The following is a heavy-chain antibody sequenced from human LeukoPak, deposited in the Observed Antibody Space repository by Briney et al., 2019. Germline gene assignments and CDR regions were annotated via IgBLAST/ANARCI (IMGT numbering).Heavy chain of an antibody. D-gene: IGHD4-17*01. J-gene: IGHJ3*02. V-gene: IGHV4-39*01. Sequence: PSETLSLTCTVSGGSISSSSYYWGWIRQPPGKGLEWIGSIYYSGSTYYNPSLKSRVTISVDTSKNQFSLKLSSVTAADTAVYYCARHRGYGDYSDAFDIWGQGTMVTVSS. CDR1: GGSISSSSYY. CDR2: IYYSGST. CDR3: ARHRGYGDYSDAFDI.